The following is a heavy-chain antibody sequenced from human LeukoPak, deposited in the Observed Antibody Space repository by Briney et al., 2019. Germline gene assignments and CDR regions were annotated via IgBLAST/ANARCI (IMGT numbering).Heavy chain of an antibody. CDR3: ARGLDSGMTDY. J-gene: IGHJ4*02. CDR2: IIPIIRQT. D-gene: IGHD1-26*01. Sequence: SVKVSCKTSEDIFSSYTISWVRQAPGQGLQWMGRIIPIIRQTKYSQKFQGRVTITADKSTSTVYMDLSGLTSDDTALYFCARGLDSGMTDYWGQGTLVTVSS. CDR1: EDIFSSYT. V-gene: IGHV1-69*08.